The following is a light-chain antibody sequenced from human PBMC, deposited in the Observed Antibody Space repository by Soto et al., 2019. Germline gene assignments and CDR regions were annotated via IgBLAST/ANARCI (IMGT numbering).Light chain of an antibody. CDR3: QQYGSSPPAVT. J-gene: IGKJ1*01. Sequence: EMVLTQSPGTLSLSPGERATLSCRASQSVSSSYLAWYQQKPGQAPRLLIYGASSRATGIPDRFSGSGSGTDFTLTISRLEPEDFAVYYCQQYGSSPPAVTFGQGTKVEIK. V-gene: IGKV3-20*01. CDR1: QSVSSSY. CDR2: GAS.